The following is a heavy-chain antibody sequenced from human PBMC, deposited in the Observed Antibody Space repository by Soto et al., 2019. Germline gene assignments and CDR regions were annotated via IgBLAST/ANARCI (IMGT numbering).Heavy chain of an antibody. D-gene: IGHD6-13*01. Sequence: SETLSLTCTVSGGSISSYYWSWIRQPPGKGLEWIGYIYYSGSTNYNPSLKSRVTISVDTSKNQFSLKLSSVTAADTAVYYCAREAVYSSSWYAAFDIWGQGTMVTVSS. J-gene: IGHJ3*02. CDR2: IYYSGST. CDR1: GGSISSYY. CDR3: AREAVYSSSWYAAFDI. V-gene: IGHV4-59*01.